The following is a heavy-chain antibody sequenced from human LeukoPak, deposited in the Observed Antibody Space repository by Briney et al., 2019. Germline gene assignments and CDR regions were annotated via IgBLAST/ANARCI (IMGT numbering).Heavy chain of an antibody. CDR2: INPSGGTT. V-gene: IGHV1-46*01. Sequence: EASVKVSCKASGYTFTSYYNHWVRLAPGQGLEWMGIINPSGGTTSYSHKFQDRVTMTRDTSTSTIYMELSSLRSEDTALYYCARDVAVVTATQAKAFDIWGQGTMVTVSS. CDR3: ARDVAVVTATQAKAFDI. D-gene: IGHD2-21*02. CDR1: GYTFTSYY. J-gene: IGHJ3*02.